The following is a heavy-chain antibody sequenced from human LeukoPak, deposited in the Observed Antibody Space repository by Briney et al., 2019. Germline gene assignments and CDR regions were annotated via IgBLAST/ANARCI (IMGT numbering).Heavy chain of an antibody. Sequence: GGSLRLSCAASGFTFSTYAMSWVRQAPGKGLEWVSAISGSGGSTYYADSVKGRFTISRDNSKNTLCLQMNSLRAEDTAVYYCAVRGWIQLWLPSYWGQGTLVTVSS. CDR2: ISGSGGST. CDR3: AVRGWIQLWLPSY. V-gene: IGHV3-23*01. D-gene: IGHD5-18*01. CDR1: GFTFSTYA. J-gene: IGHJ4*02.